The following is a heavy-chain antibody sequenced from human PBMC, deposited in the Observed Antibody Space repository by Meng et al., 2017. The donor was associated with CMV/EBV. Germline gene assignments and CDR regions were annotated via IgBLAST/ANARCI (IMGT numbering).Heavy chain of an antibody. CDR2: INQDGTKI. J-gene: IGHJ4*02. Sequence: GESLKISCAASGFTFSSYEMNWVRKAPGKGLEWVVNINQDGTKIYYVDSVKGRFTVSRDNARNSVYLQLNSLTVEDTAVYYCARIGYTSSSLDYWGRGALVTVSS. CDR1: GFTFSSYE. D-gene: IGHD5-18*01. CDR3: ARIGYTSSSLDY. V-gene: IGHV3-7*01.